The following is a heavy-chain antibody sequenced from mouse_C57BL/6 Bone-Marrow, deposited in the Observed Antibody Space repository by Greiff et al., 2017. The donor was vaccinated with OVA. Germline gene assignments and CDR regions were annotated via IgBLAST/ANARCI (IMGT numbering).Heavy chain of an antibody. CDR1: GFSFTSYG. CDR3: ASRSTGRRFAY. CDR2: IWGVGST. J-gene: IGHJ3*01. V-gene: IGHV2-6*01. D-gene: IGHD4-1*02. Sequence: QVHVKQSGPGLVAPSQSLSITCTVSGFSFTSYGVDWVRQSPGKGLEWLGVIWGVGSTNYTSALKSRLSISKDNSKSQVFLKMNSLQTDDTAMYYCASRSTGRRFAYWGQGTLVAVSA.